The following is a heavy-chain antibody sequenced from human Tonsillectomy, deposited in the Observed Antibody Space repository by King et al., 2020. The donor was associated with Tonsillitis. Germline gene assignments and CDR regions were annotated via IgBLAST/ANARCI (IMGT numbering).Heavy chain of an antibody. CDR2: ISGSGGST. V-gene: IGHV3-23*04. CDR1: GFTFSSYG. CDR3: TKGWNYHYYYMDV. J-gene: IGHJ6*03. D-gene: IGHD1-1*01. Sequence: VQLVESGGGLVQPGGSLRLSCAASGFTFSSYGMSWVRQAPGKGLEWVSAISGSGGSTYYADSVKGRFTISRDNSKNTLYLQMNSLGAEDTAVYYCTKGWNYHYYYMDVWGVGTTVTVSS.